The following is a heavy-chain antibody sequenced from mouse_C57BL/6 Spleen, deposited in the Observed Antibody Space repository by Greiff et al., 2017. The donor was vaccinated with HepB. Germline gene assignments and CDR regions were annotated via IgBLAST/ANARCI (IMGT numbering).Heavy chain of an antibody. CDR2: IDPSDSYT. V-gene: IGHV1-69*01. Sequence: VKLVESGAELVMPGASVKLSCKASGYTFTSYWMHWVKQRPGQGLEWIGEIDPSDSYTNYNQKFKGKSTLTVDKSSSTAYMQLSSLTSEDSAVYYCARSSGYYAMDYWGQGTSVTVSS. CDR3: ARSSGYYAMDY. D-gene: IGHD3-2*02. J-gene: IGHJ4*01. CDR1: GYTFTSYW.